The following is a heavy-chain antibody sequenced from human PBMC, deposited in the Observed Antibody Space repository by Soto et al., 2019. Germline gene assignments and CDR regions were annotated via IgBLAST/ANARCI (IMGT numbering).Heavy chain of an antibody. CDR2: IYYSGST. J-gene: IGHJ4*02. D-gene: IGHD3-3*01. V-gene: IGHV4-31*03. Sequence: QVQLQESGPGLVKPSQTLSLTCTVSGGSISSGGYYWSWIRQHPGKGLEWIGYIYYSGSTYYNPSLKSRVTISVDTSKNQFSLKLSSVTAADTAVYYCARDKGVKDYLSPMPRGYFDYWGQGTLVTVSS. CDR1: GGSISSGGYY. CDR3: ARDKGVKDYLSPMPRGYFDY.